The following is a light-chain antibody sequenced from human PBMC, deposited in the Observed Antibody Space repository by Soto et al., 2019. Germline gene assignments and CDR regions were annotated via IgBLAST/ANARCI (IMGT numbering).Light chain of an antibody. J-gene: IGKJ1*01. CDR3: QQYDISPWT. Sequence: ENVLTQSPGTLSLSPGDRATLSCRASQSFSSSYLAWYQQKPGQAPRLLIYGASIRATGIPDRFSGSGSGTDFTLTIIRLEPEDFAVYYCQQYDISPWTFGQGTKVDIK. V-gene: IGKV3-20*01. CDR1: QSFSSSY. CDR2: GAS.